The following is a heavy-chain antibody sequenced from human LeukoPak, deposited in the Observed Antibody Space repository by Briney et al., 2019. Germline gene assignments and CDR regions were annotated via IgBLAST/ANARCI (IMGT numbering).Heavy chain of an antibody. CDR2: IYYGGST. V-gene: IGHV4-31*03. CDR3: ARDYYDSSGYYQFDY. Sequence: SQTLSLTCTVSGGSISSGGYYWSWLRQHPGKGLEWIGYIYYGGSTYYNPSLKSRVTISVDTSKNQFSLKLSSVTAADTAVYYCARDYYDSSGYYQFDYWGQGTLVTVSS. CDR1: GGSISSGGYY. J-gene: IGHJ4*02. D-gene: IGHD3-22*01.